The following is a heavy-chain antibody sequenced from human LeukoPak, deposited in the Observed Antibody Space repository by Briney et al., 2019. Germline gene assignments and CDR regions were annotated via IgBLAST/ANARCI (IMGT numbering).Heavy chain of an antibody. V-gene: IGHV3-23*01. D-gene: IGHD3-9*01. Sequence: GGSLRLSCTASGFTFSSYTMSWVRQAPGKGLKWVSTITTGGPNTYYADSVKGRFTVSRDDSKNTLYLQMNSLRAEDTAVYYCAKGAPTYYDILTGEPPPETYYYYYGMDVWGQGTTVTVSS. CDR2: ITTGGPNT. J-gene: IGHJ6*02. CDR1: GFTFSSYT. CDR3: AKGAPTYYDILTGEPPPETYYYYYGMDV.